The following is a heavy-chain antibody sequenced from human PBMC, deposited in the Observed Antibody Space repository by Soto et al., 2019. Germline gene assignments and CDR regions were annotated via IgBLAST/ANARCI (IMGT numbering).Heavy chain of an antibody. J-gene: IGHJ5*02. CDR2: ISSSSSYI. CDR1: GFTFSSYS. CDR3: AREYRGSNNGFDP. Sequence: PGGSLRLSCAASGFTFSSYSMNWVRQAPGKGLEWVSSISSSSSYIYYADSVKGRFTISRDNAKNSLYLQMNSLRAEDTAVYYLAREYRGSNNGFDPWGQGPLATVSS. V-gene: IGHV3-21*01. D-gene: IGHD3-10*01.